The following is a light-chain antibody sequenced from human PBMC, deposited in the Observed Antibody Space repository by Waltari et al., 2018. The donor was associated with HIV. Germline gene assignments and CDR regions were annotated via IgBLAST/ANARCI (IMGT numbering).Light chain of an antibody. Sequence: EIGMTQSPATLSVSPGERATLSCRASQSVSSNLAWYQQKPGQAPRLLVYGAYTRATGIPARFSGSGFGTEFTLTISSLQSEDFGVYYCQQYYGKSPMYTFGQGTKVEIK. J-gene: IGKJ2*01. CDR1: QSVSSN. CDR2: GAY. V-gene: IGKV3-15*01. CDR3: QQYYGKSPMYT.